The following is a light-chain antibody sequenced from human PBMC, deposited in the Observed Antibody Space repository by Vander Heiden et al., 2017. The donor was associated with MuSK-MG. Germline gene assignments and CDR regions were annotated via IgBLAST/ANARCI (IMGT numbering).Light chain of an antibody. CDR3: NSRDSSGNHLV. CDR1: SLRNYF. J-gene: IGLJ2*01. CDR2: AKN. Sequence: SSELTQDPAVSVALGQTVRITCQGDSLRNYFASWYQQKPGQAPVLVIYAKNNRPSGIPDRFSGSSSGNTASLTITGAQAEDEADYYCNSRDSSGNHLVFGGGTKLTVL. V-gene: IGLV3-19*01.